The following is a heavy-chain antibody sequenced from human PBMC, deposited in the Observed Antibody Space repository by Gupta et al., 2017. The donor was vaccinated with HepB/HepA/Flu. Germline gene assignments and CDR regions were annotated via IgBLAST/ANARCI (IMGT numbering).Heavy chain of an antibody. J-gene: IGHJ5*02. Sequence: QVQLQQWCAGLLQPSETLSLTCAVYGGSFSGYYWSWIRQPPGKGLEWIGEIIHSGSTNYNPSLKSRVTISVDTSKNQFSLKLSSVTAADTAVYYCARVPIFGVVTKEGWFDPWGQGTLVTVSS. D-gene: IGHD3-3*01. CDR1: GGSFSGYY. V-gene: IGHV4-34*12. CDR2: IIHSGST. CDR3: ARVPIFGVVTKEGWFDP.